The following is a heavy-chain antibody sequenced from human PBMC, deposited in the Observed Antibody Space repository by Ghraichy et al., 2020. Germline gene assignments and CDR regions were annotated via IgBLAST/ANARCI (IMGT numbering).Heavy chain of an antibody. CDR2: ISAYNGNT. CDR3: ARETIFGVVIILPYYYGMDV. CDR1: GYTFTSYG. J-gene: IGHJ6*02. V-gene: IGHV1-18*04. D-gene: IGHD3-3*01. Sequence: ASVKVSCKASGYTFTSYGISWVRQAPGQGLEWMGWISAYNGNTNYAQKLQGRVTMTTDTSTSTAYMELRSLRSDDTAVYYCARETIFGVVIILPYYYGMDVWGQGTTVTVSS.